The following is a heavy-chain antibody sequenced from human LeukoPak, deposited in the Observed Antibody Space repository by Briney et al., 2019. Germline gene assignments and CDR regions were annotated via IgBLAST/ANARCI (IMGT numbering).Heavy chain of an antibody. CDR1: GYTFTDYY. CDR3: ARGKVLAQDAFDI. J-gene: IGHJ3*02. CDR2: INPYSGGT. D-gene: IGHD4/OR15-4a*01. V-gene: IGHV1-2*02. Sequence: ASVKVSCKAFGYTFTDYYIHWVRRAPGQGLEWMGWINPYSGGTSYAQNFQGRVTMTRDTSINTVYMELSRLRSDDTAIFYCARGKVLAQDAFDIWGQGTVVTVSS.